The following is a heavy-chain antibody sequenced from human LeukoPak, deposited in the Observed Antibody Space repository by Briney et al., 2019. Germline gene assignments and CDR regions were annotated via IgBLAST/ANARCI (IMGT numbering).Heavy chain of an antibody. CDR1: GFTLSSYS. V-gene: IGHV3-21*01. CDR2: ISSSSIYI. CDR3: ARAGWYYYDSSGYYVDY. Sequence: GGSLRLSCAASGFTLSSYSMNWVRQAPGKGLEWVSSISSSSIYIYYADSVKGRFTISRDNAKNSLYLQMNSLRAEDTAVYYCARAGWYYYDSSGYYVDYWGQGTLVTVSS. D-gene: IGHD3-22*01. J-gene: IGHJ4*02.